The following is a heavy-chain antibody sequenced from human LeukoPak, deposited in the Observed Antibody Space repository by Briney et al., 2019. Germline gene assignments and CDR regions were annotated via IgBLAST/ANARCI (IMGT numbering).Heavy chain of an antibody. D-gene: IGHD3-3*01. CDR3: AKEMDDFLREGDWFDP. V-gene: IGHV3-23*01. CDR1: GFTFSSYG. Sequence: GGTLRLSCAASGFTFSSYGMSWVRQAPGKGLEWVSGISGSGDNSYYADSVKGRFTISRDNSKNTLYLQMNSLRAEDTAVYYCAKEMDDFLREGDWFDPWGQGTLVTVSS. CDR2: ISGSGDNS. J-gene: IGHJ5*02.